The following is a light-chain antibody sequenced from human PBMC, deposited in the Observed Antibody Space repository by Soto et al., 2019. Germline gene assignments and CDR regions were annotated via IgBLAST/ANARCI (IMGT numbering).Light chain of an antibody. V-gene: IGKV3-20*01. CDR1: QSVSRTY. CDR3: QEYGSSRT. J-gene: IGKJ1*01. Sequence: EVVLTQSPGTLSLSPGERATLSCRASQSVSRTYLAWYQQKPGRAPRLLIYDASSRATGIPDRFSGSGSGTDFALTISRLEPDDFAVYYCQEYGSSRTFGQGTKVDIK. CDR2: DAS.